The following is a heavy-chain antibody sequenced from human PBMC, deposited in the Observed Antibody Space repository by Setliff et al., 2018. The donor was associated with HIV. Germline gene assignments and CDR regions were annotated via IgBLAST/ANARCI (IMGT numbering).Heavy chain of an antibody. V-gene: IGHV4-59*08. CDR2: IYFTGSS. D-gene: IGHD5-18*01. CDR3: ARRDPQYNYGHFDY. Sequence: PSETLSLTCTVSGGSISTYYWSWIRQPPGKGLEWIGSIYFTGSSDNNPSLKSRVTLSVDTSKHQFSLKLSSVTAADTAIFYCARRDPQYNYGHFDYWSQGTLVTVSS. CDR1: GGSISTYY. J-gene: IGHJ4*02.